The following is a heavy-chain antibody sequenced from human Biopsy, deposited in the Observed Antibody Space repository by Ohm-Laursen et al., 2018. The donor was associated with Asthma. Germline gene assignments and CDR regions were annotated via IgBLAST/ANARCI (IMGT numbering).Heavy chain of an antibody. J-gene: IGHJ4*02. Sequence: ASVKVSCKTLGGTFNTYVIGWVRQAPGQGLEWMGGINSVFGTTAYPQKFQDRVTITADDSTSTVYMELSSLRSEDTAVYYCARKAGSCISRTCYSLDFWGQGTLVTVSS. V-gene: IGHV1-69*13. D-gene: IGHD2-2*01. CDR3: ARKAGSCISRTCYSLDF. CDR2: INSVFGTT. CDR1: GGTFNTYV.